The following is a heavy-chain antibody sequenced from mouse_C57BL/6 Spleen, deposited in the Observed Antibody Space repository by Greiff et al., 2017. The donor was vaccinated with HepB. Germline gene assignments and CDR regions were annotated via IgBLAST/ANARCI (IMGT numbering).Heavy chain of an antibody. D-gene: IGHD1-3*01. CDR2: IYPRSGNT. V-gene: IGHV1-81*01. J-gene: IGHJ4*01. Sequence: QVQLKQSGAELARPGASVKLSCKASGYTFTSYGISWVKQRTGQGLEWIGEIYPRSGNTYYNEKFKGKATLTADTSSSTAYMELRSLTSEDSAVYFCAREGEWGYAMDYWGQGTSVTVSS. CDR1: GYTFTSYG. CDR3: AREGEWGYAMDY.